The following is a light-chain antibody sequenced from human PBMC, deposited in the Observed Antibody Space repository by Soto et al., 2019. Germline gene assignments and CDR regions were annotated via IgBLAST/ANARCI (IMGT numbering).Light chain of an antibody. V-gene: IGKV3-11*01. J-gene: IGKJ5*01. Sequence: EIVLTQSPATLSLSPGERATLYCRASQSVSSYLAWYQQKPGQAPRLLIYDASNRAPGIPARFSGSGSGTDFTLTISSLEPEDFAVYYCQQRSNWPPITFGQGTRLEIK. CDR1: QSVSSY. CDR3: QQRSNWPPIT. CDR2: DAS.